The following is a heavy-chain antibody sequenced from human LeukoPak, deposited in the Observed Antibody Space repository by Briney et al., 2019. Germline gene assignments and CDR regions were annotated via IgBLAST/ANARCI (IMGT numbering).Heavy chain of an antibody. V-gene: IGHV4-61*02. CDR1: GGSISSGSYY. J-gene: IGHJ3*01. Sequence: TSQTLSLTCTVSGGSISSGSYYWSWIRQPAGKGLEWIGRIYTSGSTNYNPSLKSRVTISVDTSKNQFSLKLSSVTAADTAVYYCARGLNQLPFLGAFDVWGQGTMVTVSS. CDR3: ARGLNQLPFLGAFDV. CDR2: IYTSGST. D-gene: IGHD2-2*01.